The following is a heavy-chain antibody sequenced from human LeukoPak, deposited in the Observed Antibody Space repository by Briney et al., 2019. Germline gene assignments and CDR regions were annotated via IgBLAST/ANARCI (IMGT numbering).Heavy chain of an antibody. Sequence: GASVKVSCKASGYTFTSYGISWVRQAPGQGREWMGWISAYNGNTNYAQKLQGRITITRNTSISTAYMELSSLRSEDTAVYYCTRETPSRYFDYWGQGTLVTVSS. CDR3: TRETPSRYFDY. CDR2: ISAYNGNT. V-gene: IGHV1-18*01. CDR1: GYTFTSYG. D-gene: IGHD4-23*01. J-gene: IGHJ4*02.